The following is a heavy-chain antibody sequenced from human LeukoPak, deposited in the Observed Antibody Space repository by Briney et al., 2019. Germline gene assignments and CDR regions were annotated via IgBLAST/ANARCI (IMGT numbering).Heavy chain of an antibody. Sequence: ASVKVSCKASGYTFTSYYMHWVRQAPGQGLEWMGIINPSGGSTSYAQKFQGRVTMTRDTSTSTVYMELSSLRSEDTAVYYCARDNDDFWSVKTGGNAFDIWGQGTMVTVSS. J-gene: IGHJ3*02. CDR2: INPSGGST. D-gene: IGHD3-3*01. CDR1: GYTFTSYY. V-gene: IGHV1-46*01. CDR3: ARDNDDFWSVKTGGNAFDI.